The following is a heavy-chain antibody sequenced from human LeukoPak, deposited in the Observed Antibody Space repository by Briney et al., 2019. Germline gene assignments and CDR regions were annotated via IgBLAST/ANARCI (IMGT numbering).Heavy chain of an antibody. Sequence: PSETLSLTCTVSGGSIISYYWSWIRQPPGKGLEWIGYIYYSGKTNYNPSLKSRVTTSVDTSKNQFSLKLRSVTAADTAVYYCARGRGAAAREGYWGQGTLVTVSS. V-gene: IGHV4-59*08. CDR2: IYYSGKT. J-gene: IGHJ4*02. CDR3: ARGRGAAAREGY. D-gene: IGHD6-13*01. CDR1: GGSIISYY.